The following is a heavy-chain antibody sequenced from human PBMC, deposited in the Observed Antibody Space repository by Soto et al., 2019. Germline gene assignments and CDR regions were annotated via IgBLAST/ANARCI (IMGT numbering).Heavy chain of an antibody. D-gene: IGHD3-10*01. CDR3: VRESAGSGKNNWFDP. J-gene: IGHJ5*02. CDR1: RGSISSYY. V-gene: IGHV4-59*01. CDR2: IHRTGST. Sequence: PSETLSLTCSVSRGSISSYYWSWVRQPPGKGLEWIGFIHRTGSTKYNPSLESRVTISVDTSQNQLSLRLSSVTAADTAVYYCVRESAGSGKNNWFDPWGQGILVTVSS.